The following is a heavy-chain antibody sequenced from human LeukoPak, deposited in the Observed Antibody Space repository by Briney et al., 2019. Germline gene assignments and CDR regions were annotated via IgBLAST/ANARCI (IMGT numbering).Heavy chain of an antibody. Sequence: GGSLRLSCAVSGITLSNYGMSWVRQAPGKGLEWVAGISDSGGRTNYANSVKGRFTISRDNPKNTLYLQMNSLRAEDTAVYFCATRGVVIRVILVGFHKEAYYFDSWGQGALVTVSS. D-gene: IGHD3-22*01. CDR3: ATRGVVIRVILVGFHKEAYYFDS. J-gene: IGHJ4*02. CDR2: ISDSGGRT. V-gene: IGHV3-23*01. CDR1: GITLSNYG.